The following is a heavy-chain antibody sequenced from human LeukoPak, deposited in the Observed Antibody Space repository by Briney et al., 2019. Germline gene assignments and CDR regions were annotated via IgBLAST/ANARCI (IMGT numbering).Heavy chain of an antibody. CDR3: ARGSRQQQTRVGWFDP. D-gene: IGHD6-13*01. V-gene: IGHV4-34*01. Sequence: SETLSLTCAVYGGSFSGYYWSWIRHPPGQGLEWIGEINHSGSTNYNPSLKSRVTISVDTSKNQSSLKLSSVTAADTAVYYCARGSRQQQTRVGWFDPWGQGTLVTVSS. J-gene: IGHJ5*02. CDR1: GGSFSGYY. CDR2: INHSGST.